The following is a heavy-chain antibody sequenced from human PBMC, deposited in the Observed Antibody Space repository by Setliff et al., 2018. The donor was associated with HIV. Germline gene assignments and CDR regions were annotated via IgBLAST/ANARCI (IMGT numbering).Heavy chain of an antibody. CDR2: IYISGST. CDR1: GDSITSQSYY. CDR3: ARQYVRGYSYGQPLALYFFDY. D-gene: IGHD5-18*01. V-gene: IGHV4-61*02. Sequence: SETLSLTCNVSGDSITSQSYYWSWIRQPAGKGLEWIGRIYISGSTNYNPSLKSRVTISVDTSKNQFSLKLSSVTAADTAVYYCARQYVRGYSYGQPLALYFFDYWGQGTLVTVSS. J-gene: IGHJ4*02.